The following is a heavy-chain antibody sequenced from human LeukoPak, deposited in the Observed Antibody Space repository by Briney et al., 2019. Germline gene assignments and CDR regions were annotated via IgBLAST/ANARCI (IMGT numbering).Heavy chain of an antibody. CDR3: ARELDRGYSGSPSGAY. CDR2: IWYDGSNK. V-gene: IGHV3-33*01. CDR1: GFTFSSYG. Sequence: SLRLSCAASGFTFSSYGMHWVRQAPGKGLEWVAVIWYDGSNKYYADSVKGRFTISRDNSKNTLYLRMNSLRAEDTAVYYCARELDRGYSGSPSGAYWGQGTLVTVSS. J-gene: IGHJ4*02. D-gene: IGHD1-26*01.